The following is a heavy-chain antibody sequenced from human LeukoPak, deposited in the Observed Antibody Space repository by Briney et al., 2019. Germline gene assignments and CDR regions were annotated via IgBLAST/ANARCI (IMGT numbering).Heavy chain of an antibody. CDR1: GFTFSSYS. V-gene: IGHV3-48*01. D-gene: IGHD2-15*01. J-gene: IGHJ4*02. CDR2: ISSSSSTI. CDR3: ARDGWWFFDY. Sequence: GGSLRLSCAASGFTFSSYSMNWVRQAPGKGLEWVSYISSSSSTIYYADSVKGRFTISRDNAKNSLYLQMNSLRAEDTAVYYCARDGWWFFDYWGQGTLVTVSS.